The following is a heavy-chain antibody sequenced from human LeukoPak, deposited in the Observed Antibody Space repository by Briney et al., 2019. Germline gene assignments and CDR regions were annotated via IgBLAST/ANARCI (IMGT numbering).Heavy chain of an antibody. Sequence: ASQTLSLTCSVSGGSISSGDYYWTWIRHHPGKGLEWIGYNYYNVNTYYNPSLQSRATMSMDTSKNHFSLKLSSGTAADTATYYCARATSAAGPQYIDSWGQGTRVTVSS. CDR2: NYYNVNT. CDR1: GGSISSGDYY. J-gene: IGHJ4*02. V-gene: IGHV4-31*03. D-gene: IGHD6-13*01. CDR3: ARATSAAGPQYIDS.